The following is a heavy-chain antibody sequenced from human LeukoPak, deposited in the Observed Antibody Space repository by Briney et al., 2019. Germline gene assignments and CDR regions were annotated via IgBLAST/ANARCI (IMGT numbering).Heavy chain of an antibody. CDR2: IYYSGST. V-gene: IGHV4-59*01. Sequence: PSETLSLTCTVSGGSISSYYWSWIRQPPGKGLEWIGYIYYSGSTNYNPSLKSRVTISVDTSKNQFSLKLSSVTAADTAVYCCARDSRYCSSTSCSYNWFDPWGQGTLVTVSS. J-gene: IGHJ5*02. D-gene: IGHD2-2*01. CDR1: GGSISSYY. CDR3: ARDSRYCSSTSCSYNWFDP.